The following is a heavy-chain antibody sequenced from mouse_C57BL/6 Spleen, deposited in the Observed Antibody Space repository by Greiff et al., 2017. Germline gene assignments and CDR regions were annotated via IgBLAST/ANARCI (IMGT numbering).Heavy chain of an antibody. D-gene: IGHD6-2*01. V-gene: IGHV1-64*01. CDR2: IHPNSGST. Sequence: QVQLKQPGAELVKPGASVKLSCKASGYTFTSYWMHWVKQRPGPGLEWIGMIHPNSGSTNYNEKFKSKATLTVDKSSSTAYMQLSSLTSEDSAVYYCARGVSFYFDYWGQGTTLTVSS. CDR3: ARGVSFYFDY. CDR1: GYTFTSYW. J-gene: IGHJ2*01.